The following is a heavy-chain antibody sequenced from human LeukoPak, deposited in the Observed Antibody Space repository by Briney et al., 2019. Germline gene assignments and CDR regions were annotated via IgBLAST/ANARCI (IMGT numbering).Heavy chain of an antibody. CDR1: GGSISSSSYY. CDR3: ASLYDSSGQLPYYFDY. Sequence: PSETLSLPCTVSGGSISSSSYYWGWIRQPPGKGLEWIGSIYYSGSTYYNPSLKSRVSISVDTSKNQFSLKLSSVTAADTAVYYCASLYDSSGQLPYYFDYWGQGTLVTVSS. D-gene: IGHD3-22*01. CDR2: IYYSGST. J-gene: IGHJ4*02. V-gene: IGHV4-39*01.